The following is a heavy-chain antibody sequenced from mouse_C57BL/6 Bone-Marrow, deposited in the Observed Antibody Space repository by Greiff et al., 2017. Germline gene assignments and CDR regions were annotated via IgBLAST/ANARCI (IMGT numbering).Heavy chain of an antibody. D-gene: IGHD1-1*01. V-gene: IGHV1-72*01. Sequence: QVQLQQPGAELVKPGASVKLSCKVSGYTFTSYWMHWVKQRPGRGLEWIGRNVPKSGGTKYNEKFKSKATLTVDKPSSTAYMQLSSLTSEDSAVYYCARRSYDYAMDYWGQGTSVTVSS. CDR2: NVPKSGGT. CDR3: ARRSYDYAMDY. CDR1: GYTFTSYW. J-gene: IGHJ4*01.